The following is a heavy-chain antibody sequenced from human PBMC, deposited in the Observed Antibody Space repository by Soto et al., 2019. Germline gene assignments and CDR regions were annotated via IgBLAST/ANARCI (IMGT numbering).Heavy chain of an antibody. V-gene: IGHV4-31*03. D-gene: IGHD1-26*01. Sequence: QVQLQESGPGLVKPSQTLSLTCTASGGSISSGDYYWSWMRQHPGKGLEWIGCIFYSGSTYYNPSLKSRVTRSVDTSSNQFSLKLPSVTAADTAVYYCARRRGTGTYPHDFQPWGQGTLVTVSS. CDR1: GGSISSGDYY. J-gene: IGHJ1*01. CDR2: IFYSGST. CDR3: ARRRGTGTYPHDFQP.